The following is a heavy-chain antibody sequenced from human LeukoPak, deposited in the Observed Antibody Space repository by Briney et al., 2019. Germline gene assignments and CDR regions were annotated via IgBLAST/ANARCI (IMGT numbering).Heavy chain of an antibody. CDR2: ISGSGGST. J-gene: IGHJ6*02. D-gene: IGHD4-17*01. CDR3: ANRDYGDYAYYYYGMDV. V-gene: IGHV3-23*01. Sequence: GGSLRLSCAASGFTFSSYAMSWVRQAPGKGLEWVSAISGSGGSTYYADSVKGRFTISRDNSKNTLYLQMNSLRAEDTAVYYCANRDYGDYAYYYYGMDVWGQGTTVTVSS. CDR1: GFTFSSYA.